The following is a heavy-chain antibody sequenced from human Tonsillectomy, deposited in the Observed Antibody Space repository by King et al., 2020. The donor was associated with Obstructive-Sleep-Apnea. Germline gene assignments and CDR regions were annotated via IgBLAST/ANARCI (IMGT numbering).Heavy chain of an antibody. CDR3: ARDSSWVFDF. J-gene: IGHJ4*02. CDR2: IAPWSDT. Sequence: VQLVESGGGLVQPGGSLRLSCAGSRFSFSQYSLNWVRQAQGKGLDWISYIAPWSDTYYSDSVKGRFTISRDNAKNSVYLHMNDLRAEDTAVYYCARDSSWVFDFWGQGILVTVSS. V-gene: IGHV3-48*04. D-gene: IGHD3-16*01. CDR1: RFSFSQYS.